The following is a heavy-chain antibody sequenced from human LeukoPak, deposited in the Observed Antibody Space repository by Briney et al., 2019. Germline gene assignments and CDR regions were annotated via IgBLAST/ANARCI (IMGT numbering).Heavy chain of an antibody. CDR3: AKGPDSSGYYYFNY. D-gene: IGHD3-22*01. J-gene: IGHJ4*02. Sequence: GGSLRLSCAASGFTFSSYAMYWVRQAPGKGLEWVAVISYNGSNKHYADSVKGRFTISRDNSKNTLYLQMNSLRAEDTAVYYCAKGPDSSGYYYFNYWGQGTLVTVSS. V-gene: IGHV3-30*04. CDR1: GFTFSSYA. CDR2: ISYNGSNK.